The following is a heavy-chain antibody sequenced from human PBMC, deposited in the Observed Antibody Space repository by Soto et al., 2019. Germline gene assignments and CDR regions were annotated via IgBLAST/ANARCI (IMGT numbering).Heavy chain of an antibody. CDR3: AHLLTRIIAAAAGNGFDP. D-gene: IGHD6-13*01. V-gene: IGHV2-5*02. Sequence: QITLKESGPTLVNPTQTLTLTCTFSGFSLSTSGVGVGWIRQPPGKALEWLALIYWDDDKRYSPSLKSRLTITKDTPKNQVFLTITNMDPVDTATYCCAHLLTRIIAAAAGNGFDPWGQGTLVTVSS. J-gene: IGHJ5*02. CDR1: GFSLSTSGVG. CDR2: IYWDDDK.